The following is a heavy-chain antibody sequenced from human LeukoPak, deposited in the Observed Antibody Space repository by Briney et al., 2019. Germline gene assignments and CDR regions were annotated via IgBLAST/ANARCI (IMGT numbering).Heavy chain of an antibody. Sequence: PSETLSLTCTVSGYSISSGYYWGWIRQPPGKGLEWIGSIFYSGTTYYNPSLKSRVTISVDTSKKQFSLRLTSVTAADTAVYYCARDPLPWNYDSSGFDYWGQGILVTVSS. J-gene: IGHJ4*02. CDR1: GYSISSGYY. CDR3: ARDPLPWNYDSSGFDY. D-gene: IGHD3-22*01. V-gene: IGHV4-38-2*02. CDR2: IFYSGTT.